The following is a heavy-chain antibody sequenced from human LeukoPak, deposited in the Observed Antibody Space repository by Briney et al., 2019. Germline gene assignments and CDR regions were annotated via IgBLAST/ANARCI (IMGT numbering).Heavy chain of an antibody. CDR3: AKDSMVRGPGAFDI. CDR2: IRYDGSNK. V-gene: IGHV3-30*02. Sequence: PGGSLRLSCAASGFTFSSYGMHWIRQAPGKGLEWVASIRYDGSNKYYADSVKGRFTISRDNSKNTLYLQMNSLRAEDTAVYYCAKDSMVRGPGAFDIWGQGTMVTVSS. J-gene: IGHJ3*02. D-gene: IGHD3-10*01. CDR1: GFTFSSYG.